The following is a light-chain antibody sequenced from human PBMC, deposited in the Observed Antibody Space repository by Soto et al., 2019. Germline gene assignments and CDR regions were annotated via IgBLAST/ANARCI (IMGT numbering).Light chain of an antibody. V-gene: IGKV3-15*01. J-gene: IGKJ1*01. CDR2: GAS. CDR1: QSVSNN. Sequence: EIVLTQSPATLSVSPGERATLSCRASQSVSNNLAWYQQKPGQAPRLLLYGASTRATGIPARFSGSGSGTEFTLTISSLQSEDFAVYYCQQYNNWPRTFGQGTKVVIK. CDR3: QQYNNWPRT.